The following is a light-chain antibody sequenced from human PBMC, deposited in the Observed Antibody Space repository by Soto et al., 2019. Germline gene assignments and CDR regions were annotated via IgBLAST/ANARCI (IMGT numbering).Light chain of an antibody. CDR1: QDIKKY. J-gene: IGKJ3*01. CDR3: QQYDYVPFT. V-gene: IGKV1-33*01. Sequence: DIQMTQSPSSLSASLGDRVTITCQASQDIKKYLNWYQHKPGIAPKLLIYDASNLETGVPSRFSGSRSATDFTFTISSLQPEDIATYYCQQYDYVPFTFGPGTKVDIK. CDR2: DAS.